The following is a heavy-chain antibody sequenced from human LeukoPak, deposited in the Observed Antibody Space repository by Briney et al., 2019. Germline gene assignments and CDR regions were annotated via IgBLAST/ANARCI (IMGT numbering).Heavy chain of an antibody. J-gene: IGHJ4*02. CDR3: VRGMQLGY. D-gene: IGHD6-13*01. CDR2: ISGSGGAI. Sequence: PGGSLTLSCTVSDFAFSNYYMSWIRQPPGKGLEWVSYISGSGGAIYCADSVQGRFTISRDNAKNLVYLQMDSLRVEDTAVYYCVRGMQLGYWGQGTLVTVSS. CDR1: DFAFSNYY. V-gene: IGHV3-11*04.